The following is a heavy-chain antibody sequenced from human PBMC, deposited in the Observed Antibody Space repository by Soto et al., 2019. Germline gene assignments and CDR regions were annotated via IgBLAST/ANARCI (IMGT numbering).Heavy chain of an antibody. CDR2: IYYSGST. Sequence: SETLSLTCTVSGGSISSYYWSWIRQPPGKGLEWIGYIYYSGSTNYNPSLKSRVTISVDTSKNQFSLKLSSVTAADTAVYYCARQEGGSAPNNGFDPGGQGTLVTVSS. V-gene: IGHV4-59*08. CDR1: GGSISSYY. D-gene: IGHD5-12*01. J-gene: IGHJ5*02. CDR3: ARQEGGSAPNNGFDP.